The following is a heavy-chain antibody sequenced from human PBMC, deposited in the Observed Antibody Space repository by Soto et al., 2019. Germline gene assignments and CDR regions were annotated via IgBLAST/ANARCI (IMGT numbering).Heavy chain of an antibody. V-gene: IGHV3-43*02. Sequence: GGSLRLSCAASGFTFDDYAMHWVRQAPGKGLEWVSLISGDGGSTYYADSVKGRFTISRGNSKISLYLQMNSLRTEDTALYYCAKDSWGYSGYARGYDAFDIWGQGTMVTVSS. CDR3: AKDSWGYSGYARGYDAFDI. J-gene: IGHJ3*02. CDR2: ISGDGGST. D-gene: IGHD5-12*01. CDR1: GFTFDDYA.